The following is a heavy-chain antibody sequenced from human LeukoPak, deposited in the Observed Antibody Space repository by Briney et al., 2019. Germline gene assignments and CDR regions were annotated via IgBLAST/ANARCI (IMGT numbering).Heavy chain of an antibody. CDR2: IYYSGST. D-gene: IGHD1-14*01. CDR1: GGSISSSSYY. J-gene: IGHJ4*02. Sequence: SETLSLTCTVSGGSISSSSYYWGWIRQPPGKGLEWIGSIYYSGSTYYNPSLKSRVTISVDTSKNQFSLKLSSVTAADTAVYYCARAYGTNRYYYFDYWGQGTLVTVSS. CDR3: ARAYGTNRYYYFDY. V-gene: IGHV4-39*01.